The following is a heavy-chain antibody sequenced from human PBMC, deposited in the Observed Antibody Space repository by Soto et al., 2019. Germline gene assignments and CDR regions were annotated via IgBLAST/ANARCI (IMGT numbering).Heavy chain of an antibody. CDR2: ISYDGSNK. CDR1: GFTFSSYG. D-gene: IGHD3-3*01. J-gene: IGHJ5*02. V-gene: IGHV3-30*18. CDR3: AKGADYDFWSGHNWFDP. Sequence: QVQLVESGGGVVQPGRSLRLSCAASGFTFSSYGMHWVRQAPGKGLEWVAVISYDGSNKYYADSVKGRFTISRDNSKNTLYLQMNSVRAEDTAVYYCAKGADYDFWSGHNWFDPWGQGTLVTVSS.